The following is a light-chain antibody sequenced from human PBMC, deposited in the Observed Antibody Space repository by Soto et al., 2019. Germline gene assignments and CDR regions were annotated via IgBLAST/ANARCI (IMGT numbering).Light chain of an antibody. Sequence: DIQMTQSPSHLFAFLGDRDTLPCRASQSISSWLAWYQQKPGKAPKLLIYKASSLESGVPSRFSGSGSGTEFTLTISSLQPDDFATYYCQQYNSYSITFGQGTRLEIK. CDR2: KAS. CDR3: QQYNSYSIT. V-gene: IGKV1-5*03. J-gene: IGKJ5*01. CDR1: QSISSW.